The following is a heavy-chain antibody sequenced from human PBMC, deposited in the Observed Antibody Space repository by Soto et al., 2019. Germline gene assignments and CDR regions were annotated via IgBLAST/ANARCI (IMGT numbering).Heavy chain of an antibody. Sequence: EVQLLESGGGLVQPGWSLRLSCAASGFTFRSYAMSWVRQAPGKGLECVSIIGVGGGDRYYPESVKGRFTISRDNSRDKLYLEMNSLRDEDPAVYYCARVRFGELVWGQGTLVTVSS. CDR2: IGVGGGDR. V-gene: IGHV3-23*01. J-gene: IGHJ4*02. D-gene: IGHD3-10*01. CDR3: ARVRFGELV. CDR1: GFTFRSYA.